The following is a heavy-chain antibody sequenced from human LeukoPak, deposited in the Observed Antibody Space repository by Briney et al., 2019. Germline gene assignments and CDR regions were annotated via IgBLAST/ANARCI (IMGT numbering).Heavy chain of an antibody. D-gene: IGHD5-24*01. V-gene: IGHV3-23*01. Sequence: GGSLRLSCAASGFTFSSYAMSWVRQAPGKGLEWVSAISGSGGSTYYADSVKGRFTISRDNSKNTLYLQMNSLRAEDTAVYYCARGRDGYPQMSYFDYWGQGTLVTVSS. J-gene: IGHJ4*02. CDR3: ARGRDGYPQMSYFDY. CDR2: ISGSGGST. CDR1: GFTFSSYA.